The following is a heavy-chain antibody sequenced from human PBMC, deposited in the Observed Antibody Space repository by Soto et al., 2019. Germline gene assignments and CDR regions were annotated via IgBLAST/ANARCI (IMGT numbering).Heavy chain of an antibody. CDR1: GGCICSGVDS. CDR2: IYYSGST. V-gene: IGHV4-31*03. D-gene: IGHD2-2*01. Sequence: SYSLSLTCTVSGGCICSGVDSWCWNRQHPGKGLEWIGYIYYSGSTYYNPSLKSRVTISVDTSKNQFSLKLSSVTAADTAVYYCARGPIFCSSTSCYYHYMDVWGKGTTVTVSS. CDR3: ARGPIFCSSTSCYYHYMDV. J-gene: IGHJ6*03.